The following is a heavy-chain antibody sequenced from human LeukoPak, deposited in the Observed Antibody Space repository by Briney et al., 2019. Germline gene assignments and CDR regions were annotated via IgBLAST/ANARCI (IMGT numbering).Heavy chain of an antibody. CDR1: GFTFSSYN. J-gene: IGHJ3*01. CDR3: ARVGSSSFRVFDL. Sequence: PGGSLRLSCAASGFTFSSYNINWVRQAPGKGLEWVSSISNSGNYIYYADSVKGRFTISRDNAKNSLYLQMNSLRAEDTALYYCARVGSSSFRVFDLWGQGTMVTVSS. D-gene: IGHD6-13*01. CDR2: ISNSGNYI. V-gene: IGHV3-21*01.